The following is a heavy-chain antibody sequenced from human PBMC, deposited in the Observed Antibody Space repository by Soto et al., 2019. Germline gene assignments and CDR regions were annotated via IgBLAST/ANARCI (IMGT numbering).Heavy chain of an antibody. V-gene: IGHV3-23*01. CDR2: ISGGGGSST. CDR1: GFTFGTYA. Sequence: QLLESGGGLVQPGKSLRISCAASGFTFGTYAMSWVRQVPGKGLEWVSSISGGGGSSTDYADSVKGRFTISRDDAKNTLFLQRNSRRVEDTAVYYCAKLAHHWNDEYLDYWGQGTLVTVSS. J-gene: IGHJ4*02. CDR3: AKLAHHWNDEYLDY. D-gene: IGHD1-1*01.